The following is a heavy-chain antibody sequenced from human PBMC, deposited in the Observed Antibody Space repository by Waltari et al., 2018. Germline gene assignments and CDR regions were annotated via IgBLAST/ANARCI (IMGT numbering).Heavy chain of an antibody. V-gene: IGHV4-4*02. D-gene: IGHD5-12*01. CDR3: ARIETIGIYSGYEESYYFDY. Sequence: QVQLQESGPGLVKPSGTLSLTCAVSGGSISSSNWWSWVRQPPGKGLEWIGEIYHSGSTNYNPSRKSRVTISVDKSKNQFSLKLSSVTAADTAVYYCARIETIGIYSGYEESYYFDYWGQGTLVTVSS. J-gene: IGHJ4*02. CDR2: IYHSGST. CDR1: GGSISSSNW.